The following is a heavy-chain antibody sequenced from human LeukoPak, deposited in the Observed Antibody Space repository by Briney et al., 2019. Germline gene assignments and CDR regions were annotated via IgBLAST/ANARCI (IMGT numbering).Heavy chain of an antibody. Sequence: ASVKVSCKASGGTFSSYAISWVRQAPGQGLEWMGGIIPIIGTANYAQKFQGRVTITADESTSTAYMELSSLRSDDTAVYYCARTSLGYCSGGSCPTHYYYGMDVWGQGTTVTVSS. V-gene: IGHV1-69*13. CDR3: ARTSLGYCSGGSCPTHYYYGMDV. D-gene: IGHD2-15*01. CDR2: IIPIIGTA. CDR1: GGTFSSYA. J-gene: IGHJ6*02.